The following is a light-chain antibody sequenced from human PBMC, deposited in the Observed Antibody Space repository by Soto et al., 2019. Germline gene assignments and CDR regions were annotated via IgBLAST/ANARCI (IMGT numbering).Light chain of an antibody. Sequence: DIQVTQSPSTLSASVGDRVTISCRASQNIDSWLAWYQQKPGKAPKLLIYDASSLESGVPSRFSGSGSGTEFTLTISSLQPDDFATYDCQQYNSYPYSFGPGTKVDIK. CDR3: QQYNSYPYS. V-gene: IGKV1-5*01. CDR1: QNIDSW. CDR2: DAS. J-gene: IGKJ3*01.